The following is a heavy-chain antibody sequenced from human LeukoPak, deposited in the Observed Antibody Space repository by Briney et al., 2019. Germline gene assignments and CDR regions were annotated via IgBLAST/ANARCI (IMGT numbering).Heavy chain of an antibody. CDR1: GFTFNNYG. Sequence: PGGSLRLSCAASGFTFNNYGMHWVRQAPGKGLEWVAFIRYDGSNKYYAESVKGRFTISRDNSKNTLYLQMNSLRAEDTAVYYCARDQAKSPGSLSYGDYVGLPLDYWGQGTLVTVSS. V-gene: IGHV3-30*02. CDR2: IRYDGSNK. D-gene: IGHD4-17*01. J-gene: IGHJ4*02. CDR3: ARDQAKSPGSLSYGDYVGLPLDY.